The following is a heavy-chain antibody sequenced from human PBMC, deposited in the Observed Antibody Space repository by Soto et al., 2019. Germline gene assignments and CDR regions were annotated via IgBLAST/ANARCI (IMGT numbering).Heavy chain of an antibody. V-gene: IGHV6-1*01. D-gene: IGHD5-18*01. J-gene: IGHJ4*02. CDR3: ARGKYSAFDY. CDR1: GDSISTNNVA. CDR2: TGYTSKWYN. Sequence: PSQTLSLTCAISGDSISTNNVAWNWIRQSPSGGLEWLGRTGYTSKWYNDYAVSVRSRITTNPDTSKNQFSLQLNSVTLDDTAVYYCARGKYSAFDYWGQGTLVTVSS.